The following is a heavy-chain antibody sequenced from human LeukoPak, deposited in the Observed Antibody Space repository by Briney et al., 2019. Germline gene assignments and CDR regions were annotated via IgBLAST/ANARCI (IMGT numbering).Heavy chain of an antibody. CDR3: AKDEKGYYHDTSGYPDAFDI. V-gene: IGHV1-2*02. Sequence: GASVKVSCKASGYTFTGYYMHWVRQAPGQGLEWMGWINPNSVGTNYAQKFQDRVTVARDTSTSTAYMELSSLRSEDTAVYYCAKDEKGYYHDTSGYPDAFDIWGQGTMVTVSS. D-gene: IGHD3-22*01. J-gene: IGHJ3*02. CDR1: GYTFTGYY. CDR2: INPNSVGT.